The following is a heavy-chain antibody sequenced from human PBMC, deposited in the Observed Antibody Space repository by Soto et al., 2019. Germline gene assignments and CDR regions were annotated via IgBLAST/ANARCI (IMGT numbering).Heavy chain of an antibody. D-gene: IGHD1-7*01. CDR3: ARDRGYIWNCGWFGP. CDR2: ISGYNGNT. Sequence: QVQLVQSGAEVKKPGASVKVSCKASGYTFTSYGISWERQAPGQGLEWMGRISGYNGNTNYAQKLQGRVTMTTDRSTSTAYMELRSLRSDDTAVYYCARDRGYIWNCGWFGPWGHGTLVTVSS. V-gene: IGHV1-18*01. CDR1: GYTFTSYG. J-gene: IGHJ5*02.